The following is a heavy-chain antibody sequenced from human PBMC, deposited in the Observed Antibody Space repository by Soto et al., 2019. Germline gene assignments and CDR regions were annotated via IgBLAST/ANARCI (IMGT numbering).Heavy chain of an antibody. CDR2: ISASNGNR. CDR1: GYDFSSYG. D-gene: IGHD2-2*01. J-gene: IGHJ4*02. V-gene: IGHV1-18*04. CDR3: VRDPQRNDY. Sequence: QGQLVQSGAEVKKPGASVKVSCKASGYDFSSYGISWVRQAPGQGLEWMGWISASNGNRDYAQQFQGRVTMTSDTSRTTAYMELRRLRSDDTAVYYCVRDPQRNDYWGQGPLVNVSS.